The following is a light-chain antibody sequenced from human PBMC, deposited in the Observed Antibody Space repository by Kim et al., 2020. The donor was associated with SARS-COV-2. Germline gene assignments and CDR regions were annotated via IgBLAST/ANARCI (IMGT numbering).Light chain of an antibody. CDR1: SSRSYY. CDR3: NSRDSSGNHYV. V-gene: IGLV3-19*01. CDR2: GKN. J-gene: IGLJ1*01. Sequence: ALGRKVRMTRQGDSSRSYYAGWYQQKPGQAPVLVIYGKNNRPSGIPDRFSGSSSGNTASLTITGAQAEDEADYYCNSRDSSGNHYVFGTGTKVTVL.